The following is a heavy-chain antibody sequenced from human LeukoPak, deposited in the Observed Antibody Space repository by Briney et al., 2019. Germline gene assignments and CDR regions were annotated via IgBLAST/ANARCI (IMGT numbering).Heavy chain of an antibody. J-gene: IGHJ4*02. CDR1: GFTFNTYS. D-gene: IGHD4-23*01. CDR2: ISSSSNYI. V-gene: IGHV3-21*01. Sequence: GGSLRLSCAASGFTFNTYSMNWVRQAPGKGLEWVSSISSSSNYIYYTDSVKGRFSISRDNAKNTLYLQMNSLRVEDTAVYYCARGRPHGNDYWGQGTLVTVSS. CDR3: ARGRPHGNDY.